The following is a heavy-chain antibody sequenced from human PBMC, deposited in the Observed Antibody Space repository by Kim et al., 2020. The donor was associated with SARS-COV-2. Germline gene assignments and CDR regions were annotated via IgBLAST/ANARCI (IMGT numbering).Heavy chain of an antibody. Sequence: GGSLRLSCVASGLTFGTYAMSWVRQAPGKGLEWVSAISGRGDTTFYADSVKGRFTVSRDNPKNSLYLQLHSLRAEDTAVYYCAKSLTSGWFSFEPWGQGT. D-gene: IGHD6-19*01. CDR2: ISGRGDTT. J-gene: IGHJ4*02. CDR3: AKSLTSGWFSFEP. V-gene: IGHV3-23*01. CDR1: GLTFGTYA.